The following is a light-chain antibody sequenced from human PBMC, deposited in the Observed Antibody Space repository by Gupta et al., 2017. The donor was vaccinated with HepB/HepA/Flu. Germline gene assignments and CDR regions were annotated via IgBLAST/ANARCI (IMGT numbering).Light chain of an antibody. CDR3: QQYKSCPWT. J-gene: IGKJ1*01. Sequence: DIQMTQSPSTLSAYVGDRVTITCRASQRISGWLGWYQQKPGKAPKLLIYDGSSLESGVPSRFSGSESGTDFILTITSLQPDDFATYYCQQYKSCPWTFGQGTKVEVK. CDR1: QRISGW. CDR2: DGS. V-gene: IGKV1-5*01.